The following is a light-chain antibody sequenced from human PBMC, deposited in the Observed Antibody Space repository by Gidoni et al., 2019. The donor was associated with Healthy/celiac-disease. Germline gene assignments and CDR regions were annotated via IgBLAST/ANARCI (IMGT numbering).Light chain of an antibody. CDR1: QSLLHSNGYNY. J-gene: IGKJ1*01. CDR3: MQALQTPWT. CDR2: LGS. V-gene: IGKV2-28*01. Sequence: DIVMTQSPLSLPVTPGEPASISCRSSQSLLHSNGYNYLDWYLQKPGQSPQLLIYLGSNRASGVPDRFSGSGSGTDFTLKISRVEAGDVGVYYCMQALQTPWTFXQXTKVXIK.